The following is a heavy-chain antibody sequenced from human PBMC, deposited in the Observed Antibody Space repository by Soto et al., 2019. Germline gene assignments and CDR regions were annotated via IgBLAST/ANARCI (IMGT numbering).Heavy chain of an antibody. D-gene: IGHD4-17*01. J-gene: IGHJ6*02. CDR1: GYTFTSYG. V-gene: IGHV1-18*01. CDR2: ISAYNGNT. Sequence: QVQLVQSGAEVKKPGASVKVSCKASGYTFTSYGISWVRQAPGQGLEWMGWISAYNGNTNYAQKLPGRVTMTTDTSTSTAYVELRSLRSDDTAVYYCARVDGDDYYYYYGMDVWGQGTTVTVSS. CDR3: ARVDGDDYYYYYGMDV.